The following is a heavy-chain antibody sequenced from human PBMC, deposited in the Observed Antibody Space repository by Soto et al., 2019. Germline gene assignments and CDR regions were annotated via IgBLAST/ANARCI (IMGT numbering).Heavy chain of an antibody. CDR3: ARVNFDYVTGMDV. V-gene: IGHV4-31*01. CDR1: GGSISDY. D-gene: IGHD4-17*01. J-gene: IGHJ6*02. CDR2: IYNSGTT. Sequence: QVHLQESGPGLVKPSQTLSLTCTVSGGSISDYWSWVRQHPGKGLEWIGYIYNSGTTYYNPSLKSPLPXSXDSXTTPFSLQLRSVTAADTAVYYCARVNFDYVTGMDVWGQGTTVTVSS.